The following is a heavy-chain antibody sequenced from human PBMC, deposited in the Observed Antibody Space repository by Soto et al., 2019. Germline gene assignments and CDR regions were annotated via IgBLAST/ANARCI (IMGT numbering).Heavy chain of an antibody. V-gene: IGHV3-30-3*01. Sequence: VGSLRLSCAASGFTFSSYAMHWVRQAPGKGLEWVAVISYDGSNKYYADSVKGRFTISRDNSKNTLYLQMNSLRAEDTAVYYWARGSSIAARHDYWGQGTLVTVSS. J-gene: IGHJ4*02. CDR2: ISYDGSNK. CDR3: ARGSSIAARHDY. D-gene: IGHD6-6*01. CDR1: GFTFSSYA.